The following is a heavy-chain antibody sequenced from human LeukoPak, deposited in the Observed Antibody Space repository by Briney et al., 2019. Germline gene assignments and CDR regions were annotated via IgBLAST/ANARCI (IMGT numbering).Heavy chain of an antibody. J-gene: IGHJ4*02. CDR3: ARWDDYSIVFDY. CDR2: IYYSGST. V-gene: IGHV4-59*01. CDR1: GGSISSYY. D-gene: IGHD4-11*01. Sequence: PSETLSLTCTVSGGSISSYYWSWIRQPPGKGLEWIGYIYYSGSTNYNPSLKSRVTISVDTSKNQFSLKLSSVTAADTAVYYCARWDDYSIVFDYWGRGTLVAVSS.